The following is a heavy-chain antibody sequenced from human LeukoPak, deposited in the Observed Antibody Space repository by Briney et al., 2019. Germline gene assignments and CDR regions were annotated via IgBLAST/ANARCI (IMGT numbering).Heavy chain of an antibody. V-gene: IGHV3-23*01. CDR3: ARCMAAGLYYYYMDV. J-gene: IGHJ6*03. D-gene: IGHD6-6*01. CDR2: ISGSGGST. Sequence: GGSLRLSCAASGFTFSSYAMSWVRQAPGKGLEWVSAISGSGGSTYYADSVKGRFTISRDNSKNTLYLQMNSLRAEDTAVYYCARCMAAGLYYYYMDVWGKGTTVTVSS. CDR1: GFTFSSYA.